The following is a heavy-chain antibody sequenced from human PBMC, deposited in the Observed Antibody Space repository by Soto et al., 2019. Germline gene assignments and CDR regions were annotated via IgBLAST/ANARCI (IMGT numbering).Heavy chain of an antibody. V-gene: IGHV4-59*01. CDR1: GGTTSRCS. Sequence: PETLCVTCSVSGGTTSRCSWRVCRQPPGKGLVLFGYFYYSGSTNYNPSLKSRVTISVDTYKNQFSLKLSSVTAADTAVYYCARVFTMVRGVITYADAFDIWGQGTMVT. J-gene: IGHJ3*02. D-gene: IGHD3-10*01. CDR2: FYYSGST. CDR3: ARVFTMVRGVITYADAFDI.